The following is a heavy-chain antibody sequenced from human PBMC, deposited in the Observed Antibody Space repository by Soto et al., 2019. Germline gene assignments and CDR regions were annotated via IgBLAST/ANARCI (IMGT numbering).Heavy chain of an antibody. Sequence: QVQLVQSGAEVKKPGSSVKVSCKASGGTFSSYAISWVRQAPGQGLEWMGGIIPIFGTANYAQKFQGGVTITADESTSTAYMELSSLRSEDTAVYYCARTLGYYYDSSGPSDAFDIWGQGTMVTVSS. V-gene: IGHV1-69*01. D-gene: IGHD3-22*01. CDR1: GGTFSSYA. CDR2: IIPIFGTA. CDR3: ARTLGYYYDSSGPSDAFDI. J-gene: IGHJ3*02.